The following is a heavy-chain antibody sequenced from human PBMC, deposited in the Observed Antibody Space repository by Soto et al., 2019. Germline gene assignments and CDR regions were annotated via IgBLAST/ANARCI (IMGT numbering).Heavy chain of an antibody. J-gene: IGHJ6*02. Sequence: GASGKFSCYHSRSTFSRYAISWLRQAPRPELEAMGRTIPICGTANYAQKFQGRLTITADQSTSTAYMELSSLRSEDTAVYYCASAPGGYYYYDYGMDVWGQGTTVTVSS. V-gene: IGHV1-69*13. CDR2: TIPICGTA. D-gene: IGHD3-10*01. CDR1: RSTFSRYA. CDR3: ASAPGGYYYYDYGMDV.